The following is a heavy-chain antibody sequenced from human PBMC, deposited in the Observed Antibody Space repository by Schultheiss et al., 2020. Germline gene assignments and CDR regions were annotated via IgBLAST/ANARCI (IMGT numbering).Heavy chain of an antibody. CDR3: AKEGGKQHYYYYYMDV. V-gene: IGHV3-30*18. CDR2: ISYDGSNK. Sequence: GGSLRLSCAASGFTFSSYAMSWVRQAPGKGLEWVAVISYDGSNKYYADSVKGRFTISRDNSKNTLYLQMNSLRAEDTAVYYCAKEGGKQHYYYYYMDVWGKGTTVTVSS. D-gene: IGHD1/OR15-1a*01. J-gene: IGHJ6*03. CDR1: GFTFSSYA.